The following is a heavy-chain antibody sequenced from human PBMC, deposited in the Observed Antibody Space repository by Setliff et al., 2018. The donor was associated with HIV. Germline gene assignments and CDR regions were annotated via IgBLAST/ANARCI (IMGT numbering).Heavy chain of an antibody. J-gene: IGHJ6*03. V-gene: IGHV4-4*08. Sequence: SETLSLTRTVSGGSINNYYWSWIRQPPGKGLEWIGYIHSSGPTNYNPSLKSRVTISVDTSKNQFSLELNSVTAADTAVYYCSRYYFGSASRNFYQFMDVWGKGTTVTVSS. CDR3: SRYYFGSASRNFYQFMDV. CDR1: GGSINNYY. CDR2: IHSSGPT. D-gene: IGHD3-10*01.